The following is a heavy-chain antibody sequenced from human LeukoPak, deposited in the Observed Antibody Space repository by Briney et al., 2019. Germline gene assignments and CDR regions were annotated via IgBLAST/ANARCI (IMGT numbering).Heavy chain of an antibody. Sequence: GGSLRLSCAASGFTVSSNYMSWVRQAPGKGLEWVSVIYSGGSTYYADSVKGRFTISRDNAKNSLYLQMNSLRAEDTAVYYCARLPHREYKKSSFDYWGQGTLVTVSS. CDR1: GFTVSSNY. V-gene: IGHV3-53*01. J-gene: IGHJ4*02. CDR2: IYSGGST. CDR3: ARLPHREYKKSSFDY. D-gene: IGHD5-18*01.